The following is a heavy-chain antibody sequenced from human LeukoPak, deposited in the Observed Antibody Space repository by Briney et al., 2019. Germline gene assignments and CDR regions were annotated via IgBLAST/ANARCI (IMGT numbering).Heavy chain of an antibody. D-gene: IGHD6-13*01. CDR2: ISRSGGTI. V-gene: IGHV3-48*03. CDR3: ARSGQHLFDF. Sequence: GGSLRLSCAASGFTFSSSEMNWARQAPGKGLEWVSYISRSGGTISYADSVKGRFTISRDNAKNSLYLQMDSLRAEDTAIYYCARSGQHLFDFWGQGTLVTVSS. CDR1: GFTFSSSE. J-gene: IGHJ4*02.